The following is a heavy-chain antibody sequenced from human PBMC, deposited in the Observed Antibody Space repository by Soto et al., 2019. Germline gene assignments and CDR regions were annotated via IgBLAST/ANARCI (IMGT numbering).Heavy chain of an antibody. V-gene: IGHV3-74*01. J-gene: IGHJ4*02. CDR2: INEDGSTI. D-gene: IGHD3-16*01. CDR1: GFTFSTYW. Sequence: EVQLVESGGGLVQPGGSLRLSCAASGFTFSTYWMHWVRQAPGKGLVWVSRINEDGSTINYADSVKGRFTISRDNANNTLYLEGTSRRAEDTVVYCCTRDIGGRGGYWGQGTLVTVSS. CDR3: TRDIGGRGGY.